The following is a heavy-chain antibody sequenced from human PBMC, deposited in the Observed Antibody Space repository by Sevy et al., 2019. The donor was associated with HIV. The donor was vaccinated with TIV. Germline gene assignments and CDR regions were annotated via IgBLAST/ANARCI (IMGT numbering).Heavy chain of an antibody. CDR2: ISNRGTI. J-gene: IGHJ4*02. CDR3: ANDILEAALHFDY. D-gene: IGHD3-9*01. V-gene: IGHV3-11*01. CDR1: GFTFSDYY. Sequence: GGSLRLSCAASGFTFSDYYMSWIRQAPGKGLEWVSYISNRGTIYYADSVKGRFTISRENAKNSLYLQMNSLRAEDTAVYYCANDILEAALHFDYWGQGTLVTVSS.